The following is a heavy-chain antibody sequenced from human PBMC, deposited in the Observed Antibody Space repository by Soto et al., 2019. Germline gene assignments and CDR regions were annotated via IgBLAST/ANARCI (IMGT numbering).Heavy chain of an antibody. V-gene: IGHV4-59*08. Sequence: SSETLSLTCTVSSGSISSYYWSWIRQPPGKGLEWIGYIYYSGSTNYNPSLKSRVTISVDTSKNQFSLKLSSVTAADTAVYYCARHGTYGDLDYWGQGTLVTVSS. D-gene: IGHD4-17*01. CDR3: ARHGTYGDLDY. CDR1: SGSISSYY. CDR2: IYYSGST. J-gene: IGHJ4*02.